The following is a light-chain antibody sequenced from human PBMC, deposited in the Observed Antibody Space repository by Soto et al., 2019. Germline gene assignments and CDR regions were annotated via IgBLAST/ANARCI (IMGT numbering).Light chain of an antibody. J-gene: IGKJ2*01. V-gene: IGKV1-5*01. Sequence: DIQMTQSPSTLSASVGDRVTITCRASQSISGWFARYQQKPGKAPKLLIYDASNLEGGVPSRFSGSGSGTEFTLTISSLQPDDFATYYCQQYKWYPVFAQGTKVEIK. CDR2: DAS. CDR3: QQYKWYPV. CDR1: QSISGW.